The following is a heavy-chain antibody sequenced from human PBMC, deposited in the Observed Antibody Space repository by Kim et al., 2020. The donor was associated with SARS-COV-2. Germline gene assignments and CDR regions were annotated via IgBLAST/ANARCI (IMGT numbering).Heavy chain of an antibody. Sequence: SETLSLTCAVYGGSFSGYYWSWIRQPPGKGLEWIGEINHSGSTNYNPSLKSRVTISVDTSKNQFSLKLSSVTAADTAVYYCARESRSVVVAATLYYFDYWGQGTLVTVSS. J-gene: IGHJ4*02. V-gene: IGHV4-34*01. CDR2: INHSGST. D-gene: IGHD2-15*01. CDR3: ARESRSVVVAATLYYFDY. CDR1: GGSFSGYY.